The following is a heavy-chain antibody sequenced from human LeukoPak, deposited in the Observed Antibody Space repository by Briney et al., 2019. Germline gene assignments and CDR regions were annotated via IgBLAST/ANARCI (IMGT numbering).Heavy chain of an antibody. CDR1: GFTFSSYA. CDR3: ANMGVVVPAAVDFDY. J-gene: IGHJ4*02. Sequence: PGGSLRLSCAASGFTFSSYAMSCVRQAPGKGLEWVSAISGSGGSTYYADPVKGRFTISRDNSKNTLYLQMNSLRAEDTAVYYCANMGVVVPAAVDFDYWGQGTLVTVSS. CDR2: ISGSGGST. D-gene: IGHD2-2*01. V-gene: IGHV3-23*01.